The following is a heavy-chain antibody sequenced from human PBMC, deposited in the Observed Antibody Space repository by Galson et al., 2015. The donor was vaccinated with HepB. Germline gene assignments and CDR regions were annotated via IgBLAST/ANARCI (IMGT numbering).Heavy chain of an antibody. CDR2: ISGSGGRT. CDR3: AKDGVGTPYPASFDY. V-gene: IGHV3-23*01. Sequence: SLRLSCAASGFTFSSYAMSWVRQAPGKGLEWVSTISGSGGRTYFLDSVKGRFTISRDNSKNTLYLQMTSLRAEETAEYYCAKDGVGTPYPASFDYWGQGTLVTVSS. D-gene: IGHD1/OR15-1a*01. CDR1: GFTFSSYA. J-gene: IGHJ4*02.